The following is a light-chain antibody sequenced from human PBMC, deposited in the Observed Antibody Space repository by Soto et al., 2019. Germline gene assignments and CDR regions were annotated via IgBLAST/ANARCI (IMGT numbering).Light chain of an antibody. V-gene: IGKV3-20*01. CDR2: GAS. Sequence: EIVLTQSPGTLSLSPGERATLSCRASQSVSSSYLAWYQQKPGQAPRLLIYGASSRATGIPDRFSGSGSGTDFTLTISRLEPEDFAVYYCQHLATFGGGTKWIS. J-gene: IGKJ4*01. CDR3: QHLAT. CDR1: QSVSSSY.